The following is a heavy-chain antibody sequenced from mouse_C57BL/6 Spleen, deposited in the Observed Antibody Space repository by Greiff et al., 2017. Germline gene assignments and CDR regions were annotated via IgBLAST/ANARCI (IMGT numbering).Heavy chain of an antibody. V-gene: IGHV1-7*01. Sequence: QVQLQQSGAELAKPGASVKLSCKASGYTFTSYWMHWVKQRPGQGLEWIGYINPSSGYTKYNQKFKDKATLTADKSSSTAYMQLSSLTYEDSAVYYCARHWTVVDWYFDVWGTGTTVTVSS. CDR3: ARHWTVVDWYFDV. D-gene: IGHD1-1*01. CDR2: INPSSGYT. CDR1: GYTFTSYW. J-gene: IGHJ1*03.